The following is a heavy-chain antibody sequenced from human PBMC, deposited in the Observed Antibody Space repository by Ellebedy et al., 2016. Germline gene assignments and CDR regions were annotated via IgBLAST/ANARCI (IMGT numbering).Heavy chain of an antibody. CDR1: GYTFTTFS. Sequence: ASVKVSCXASGYTFTTFSITSVRQVPGQGLEWMGFVNTFSGNTKFAQKFQGRVSMTTDSSTHTAYMDLRSLRSDDTAMYYCAKTSGWGYGENWGQGTLVTVSS. CDR3: AKTSGWGYGEN. D-gene: IGHD3-10*01. V-gene: IGHV1-18*04. J-gene: IGHJ4*02. CDR2: VNTFSGNT.